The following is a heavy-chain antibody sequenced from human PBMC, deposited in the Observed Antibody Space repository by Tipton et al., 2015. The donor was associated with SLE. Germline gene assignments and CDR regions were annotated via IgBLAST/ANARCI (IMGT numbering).Heavy chain of an antibody. J-gene: IGHJ3*02. CDR2: IYYSGST. D-gene: IGHD1-7*01. CDR3: ARPLELLAAFDI. Sequence: TLSLTCAVYGRSFSGYYWSWIRQPPGKGLEWIGSIYYSGSTYYNPSLKSRVTISVDTSKNQFSLKLSSVTAADTAVYYCARPLELLAAFDIWGQGTMVTVSS. V-gene: IGHV4-34*01. CDR1: GRSFSGYY.